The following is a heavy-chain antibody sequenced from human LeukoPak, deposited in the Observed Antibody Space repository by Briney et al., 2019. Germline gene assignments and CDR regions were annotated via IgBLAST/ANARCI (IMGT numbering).Heavy chain of an antibody. J-gene: IGHJ4*02. D-gene: IGHD4-23*01. Sequence: SETLSLTCTVSGGSITSSDYYWGWIRQPPGDRLEWIGTNYYNGNTYYNPSLQSRVIISVDTSKNQFSLKLTCVTAPDTAVYYCARAVGTHRFDYWGQGILVSVSS. CDR1: GGSITSSDYY. CDR3: ARAVGTHRFDY. V-gene: IGHV4-39*01. CDR2: NYYNGNT.